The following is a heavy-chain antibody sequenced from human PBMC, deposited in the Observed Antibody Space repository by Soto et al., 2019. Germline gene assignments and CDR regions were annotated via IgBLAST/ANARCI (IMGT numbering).Heavy chain of an antibody. Sequence: SVKVSCKASGGTFSSYVISWVRQAPGQGLEWMGGIIPIFGTANYAQKFQGRVTITADESTSTAYMELSSLRSEDTAVYYCARAMVVVVVAATAAFDIWGQGTMVTVSS. V-gene: IGHV1-69*13. CDR3: ARAMVVVVVAATAAFDI. CDR1: GGTFSSYV. D-gene: IGHD2-15*01. CDR2: IIPIFGTA. J-gene: IGHJ3*02.